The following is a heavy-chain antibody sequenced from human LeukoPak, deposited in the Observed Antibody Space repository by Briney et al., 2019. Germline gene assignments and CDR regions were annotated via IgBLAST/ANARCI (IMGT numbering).Heavy chain of an antibody. CDR2: ISVYNGHT. J-gene: IGHJ5*02. CDR3: ARDHAAGWELPLNWFDP. Sequence: GASVKVSCKASGYTFTSYDIQWVRQAPGQGLEWMGGISVYNGHTNYAQKFQGRVTMTTDTSTTTAYMELRSLRSDDTAVYYCARDHAAGWELPLNWFDPWGQGTLVTVSS. D-gene: IGHD1-26*01. CDR1: GYTFTSYD. V-gene: IGHV1-18*01.